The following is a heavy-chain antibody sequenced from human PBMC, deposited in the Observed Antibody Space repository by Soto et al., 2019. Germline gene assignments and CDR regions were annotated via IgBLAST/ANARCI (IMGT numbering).Heavy chain of an antibody. V-gene: IGHV1-18*04. J-gene: IGHJ4*02. D-gene: IGHD3-22*01. CDR1: GYTFTSYG. Sequence: ASVKGSRKASGYTFTSYGISWVRQAPGQGLDWRGWVSTFPGNTNYAQKFQGSVTMTTDTSTSTAYMELRSLTSDDTAIYYCARDTYDTTGYPLDYGGQGTLVTVSS. CDR2: VSTFPGNT. CDR3: ARDTYDTTGYPLDY.